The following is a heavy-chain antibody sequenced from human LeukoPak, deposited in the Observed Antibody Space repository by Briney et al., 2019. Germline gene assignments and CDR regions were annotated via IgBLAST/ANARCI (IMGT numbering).Heavy chain of an antibody. CDR3: ARDPKNTYYMDV. J-gene: IGHJ6*03. CDR1: GYTFTRYY. CDR2: IDPNNGGI. D-gene: IGHD1/OR15-1a*01. Sequence: ASVKVSCTASGYTFTRYYIHWVRQAPGQGLEWMGWIDPNNGGIKFAQKFQGQVTMTRDTSISTAYMELSRLRSDDTAVYYCARDPKNTYYMDVWGKGTTVTVSS. V-gene: IGHV1-2*02.